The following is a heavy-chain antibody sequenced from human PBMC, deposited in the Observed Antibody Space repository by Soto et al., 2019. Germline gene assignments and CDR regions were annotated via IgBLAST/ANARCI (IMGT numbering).Heavy chain of an antibody. J-gene: IGHJ4*02. Sequence: QVQLVESGGGVVQPGKSLRLSCAASGFSFDTYGMHWVRQAPGKGLEWVAVISSHGSNKYYADSVKGRFTISRDDSKNTLFLQMNSLRTEDTALYYCAKDPGWRYSFGRAFDYWGQGTLVTVSS. CDR3: AKDPGWRYSFGRAFDY. D-gene: IGHD5-18*01. CDR2: ISSHGSNK. V-gene: IGHV3-30*18. CDR1: GFSFDTYG.